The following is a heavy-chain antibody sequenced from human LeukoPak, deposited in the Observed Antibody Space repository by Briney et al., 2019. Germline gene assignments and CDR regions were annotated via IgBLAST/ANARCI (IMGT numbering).Heavy chain of an antibody. CDR3: AGGTYDYVWGSHRQDY. D-gene: IGHD3-16*02. CDR1: GFTFSNCE. V-gene: IGHV3-48*03. J-gene: IGHJ4*02. Sequence: PGGSLRLSCAASGFTFSNCEMNWVRQAPGKGLEWVSYISSSGTLIHYADSVKGRFTISRDNAKNSLYLQMNSLRAEDTAVYYCAGGTYDYVWGSHRQDYWGQGTLVTVSS. CDR2: ISSSGTLI.